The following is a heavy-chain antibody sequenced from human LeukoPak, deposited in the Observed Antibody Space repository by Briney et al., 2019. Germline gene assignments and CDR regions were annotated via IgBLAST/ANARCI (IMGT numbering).Heavy chain of an antibody. Sequence: PGGSLRLSCAASGFTVSSSYMSWVRQASGKGLEWVSVIYSDGSTYYADSVRGRFTISRDDSKNTLYLQMNSLRAEDTAVYYCARSGPWAGFFDYWGRGTLVTVSS. CDR3: ARSGPWAGFFDY. CDR1: GFTVSSSY. D-gene: IGHD3/OR15-3a*01. CDR2: IYSDGST. V-gene: IGHV3-66*01. J-gene: IGHJ4*02.